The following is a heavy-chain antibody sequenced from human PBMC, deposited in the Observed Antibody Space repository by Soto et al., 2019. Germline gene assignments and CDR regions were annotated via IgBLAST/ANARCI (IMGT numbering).Heavy chain of an antibody. CDR3: ARHMWIKDIVVYDAFDF. CDR1: GASISGYY. J-gene: IGHJ3*01. D-gene: IGHD2-15*01. CDR2: IYDSGST. Sequence: PSETLSLTCIVSGASISGYYWSWIRQPPGKGLEWIAYIYDSGSTSYNPSLKSRVTMSVDTSKNQFSLKLTSVTAADTAVYYCARHMWIKDIVVYDAFDFWGQGTMVTVSS. V-gene: IGHV4-59*08.